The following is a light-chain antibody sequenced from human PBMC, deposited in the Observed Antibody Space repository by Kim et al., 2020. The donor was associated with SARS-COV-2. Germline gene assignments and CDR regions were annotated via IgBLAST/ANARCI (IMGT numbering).Light chain of an antibody. CDR1: QSVSRW. V-gene: IGKV1-5*01. CDR3: QHRQT. Sequence: STLSASVGDRVTLTCRASQSVSRWLAWYQQKPGKAPKLLIHDGSNLQSGVPSRFSGSGSGTEFTLTISSLQPDDFAIYYCQHRQTFGQGTKVDIK. J-gene: IGKJ1*01. CDR2: DGS.